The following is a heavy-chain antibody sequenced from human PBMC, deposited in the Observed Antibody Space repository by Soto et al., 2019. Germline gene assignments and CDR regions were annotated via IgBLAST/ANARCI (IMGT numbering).Heavy chain of an antibody. J-gene: IGHJ3*01. D-gene: IGHD6-19*01. Sequence: ASVKVSCKASGYTFTGYYMHWVRQAPGQGLEWMGWINPNSGGTNYAQKFQGWVTMTRDTSISTAYMELSRLRSDDTAVYYCARGKDKGAVAGTHALADWGQGTMVTVSS. CDR1: GYTFTGYY. CDR2: INPNSGGT. V-gene: IGHV1-2*04. CDR3: ARGKDKGAVAGTHALAD.